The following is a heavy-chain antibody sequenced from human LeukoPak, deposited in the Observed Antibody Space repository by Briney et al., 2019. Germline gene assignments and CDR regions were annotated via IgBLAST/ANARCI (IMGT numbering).Heavy chain of an antibody. D-gene: IGHD3-22*01. Sequence: SETLSLTCTVSGGSISSYYWSWIRQPAGKGLEWIGRIYTSGITNYNPSLKSRVTMSVDTSKNQFSLKLSSVTAADTAVYYCAREMLEYYYDSSGLDYWGQGTLVTVSS. CDR3: AREMLEYYYDSSGLDY. CDR2: IYTSGIT. CDR1: GGSISSYY. J-gene: IGHJ4*02. V-gene: IGHV4-4*07.